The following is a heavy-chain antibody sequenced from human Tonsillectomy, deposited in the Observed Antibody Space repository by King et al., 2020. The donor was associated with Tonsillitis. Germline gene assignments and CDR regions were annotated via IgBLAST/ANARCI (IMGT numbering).Heavy chain of an antibody. Sequence: VQLVESGGGLVQPGGSLRLSCTVSGFTFSSYAMSWVRQAPGKGLEWVSAISGSGGSTYYPESVKGRFTISRDNSKNTLYLQMNSLRAEDTAVYYCATAALVRSSGYYHYYYYMDVWGKGTTVTVSS. CDR2: ISGSGGST. V-gene: IGHV3-23*04. CDR1: GFTFSSYA. D-gene: IGHD3-22*01. CDR3: ATAALVRSSGYYHYYYYMDV. J-gene: IGHJ6*03.